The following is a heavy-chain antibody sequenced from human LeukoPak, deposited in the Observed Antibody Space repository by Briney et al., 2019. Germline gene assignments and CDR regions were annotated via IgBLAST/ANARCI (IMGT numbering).Heavy chain of an antibody. V-gene: IGHV3-23*01. CDR2: ISGSGGST. CDR3: ARRNREAGVDY. CDR1: GFTFSSYA. D-gene: IGHD6-19*01. Sequence: GGSLRLSCAASGFTFSSYAMSWVRQAPGKGLEWVSAISGSGGSTYYADSVKGRFTISRDNSKNTLYLQVNSLRAEDTAVYYCARRNREAGVDYWGQGTLVTVSS. J-gene: IGHJ4*02.